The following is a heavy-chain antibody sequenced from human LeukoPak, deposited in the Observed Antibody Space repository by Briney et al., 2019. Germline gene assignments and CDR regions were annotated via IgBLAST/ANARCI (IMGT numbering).Heavy chain of an antibody. J-gene: IGHJ6*03. CDR3: AREGGGTTVTTHPYYYYYYMDV. V-gene: IGHV4-39*07. CDR1: GGSISSSSYY. D-gene: IGHD4-11*01. CDR2: IYYSGST. Sequence: PSETLSLTCTVSGGSISSSSYYWGWIRQPPGKGLEWVGSIYYSGSTYYNPSLKSRVTISVDTSKNQFSLKLSSVTAADTAVYYCAREGGGTTVTTHPYYYYYYMDVWGTGTTVTVSS.